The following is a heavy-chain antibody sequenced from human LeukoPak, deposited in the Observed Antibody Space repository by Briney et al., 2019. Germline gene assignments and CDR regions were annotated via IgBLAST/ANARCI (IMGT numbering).Heavy chain of an antibody. CDR3: AKDGRFGGYYYYYRDV. Sequence: GRSLRLSCAASGFTFSSHGMLWVRQAPGKGLEWVAFIRFDGTNEYYADSVKGRFTISRDNSQNSLYVQMNSLRVEDTAVFYCAKDGRFGGYYYYYRDVWGKGTTVTISS. J-gene: IGHJ6*03. CDR2: IRFDGTNE. V-gene: IGHV3-30*02. CDR1: GFTFSSHG. D-gene: IGHD3-10*01.